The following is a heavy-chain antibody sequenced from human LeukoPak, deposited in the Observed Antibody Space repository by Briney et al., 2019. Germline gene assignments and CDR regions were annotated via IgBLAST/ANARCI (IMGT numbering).Heavy chain of an antibody. CDR1: GFTFSSYA. D-gene: IGHD3-16*02. CDR2: ISGSGGST. J-gene: IGHJ4*02. CDR3: AKTGYDYIWGSYRPTFFDY. Sequence: PGGSLRLYCAASGFTFSSYAMSWVRQAPGKGLEWVSAISGSGGSTYYADSVKGRFTISRDNSKNTLYLQMNSLRAEDTAVYYCAKTGYDYIWGSYRPTFFDYWGQGTLVTVSS. V-gene: IGHV3-23*01.